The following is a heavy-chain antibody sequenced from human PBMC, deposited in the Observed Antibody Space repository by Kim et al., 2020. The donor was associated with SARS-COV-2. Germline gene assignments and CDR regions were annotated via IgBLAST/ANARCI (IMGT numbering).Heavy chain of an antibody. CDR1: GGSFSGYY. J-gene: IGHJ6*03. V-gene: IGHV4-34*01. CDR2: INHSGST. D-gene: IGHD6-19*01. Sequence: SETLSLTCAVYGGSFSGYYWSWIRQPPGKGLEWIGEINHSGSTNYNPSLKSRVTISVDTSKNQFSLELSSVTAADTAVYYCARGYSSGWYGGVYYYYYMDVGGKGTTVTVSS. CDR3: ARGYSSGWYGGVYYYYYMDV.